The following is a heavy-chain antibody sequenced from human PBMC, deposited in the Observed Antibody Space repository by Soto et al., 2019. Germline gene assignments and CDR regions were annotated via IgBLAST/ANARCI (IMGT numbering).Heavy chain of an antibody. Sequence: ASVKVSCKASGYTFTGYYMHWVRQAPGQGLEWMGWINPNSGGTNYAQKFQGWVTMTRDTSISTAYMELSRLRSDDTAVYYCARGQDVYDSSGCDAFDIWGQGTMVTVSS. CDR1: GYTFTGYY. D-gene: IGHD3-22*01. V-gene: IGHV1-2*04. CDR3: ARGQDVYDSSGCDAFDI. J-gene: IGHJ3*02. CDR2: INPNSGGT.